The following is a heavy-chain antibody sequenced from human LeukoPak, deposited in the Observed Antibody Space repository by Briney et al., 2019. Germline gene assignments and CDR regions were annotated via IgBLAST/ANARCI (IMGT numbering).Heavy chain of an antibody. CDR3: AREYAVSGDAFDI. Sequence: ASVKVSCKASGGTFSSYAISWMRQAPGQGLEWMGGIIPIFGTANYAQKFQGRVTITADESTSTAYMELSSLRSEDTAVYYCAREYAVSGDAFDIWGQGTMVTVSS. D-gene: IGHD2-8*01. CDR2: IIPIFGTA. J-gene: IGHJ3*02. CDR1: GGTFSSYA. V-gene: IGHV1-69*13.